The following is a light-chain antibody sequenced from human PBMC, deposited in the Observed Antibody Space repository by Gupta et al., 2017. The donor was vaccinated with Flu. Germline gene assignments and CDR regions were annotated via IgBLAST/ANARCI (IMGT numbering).Light chain of an antibody. CDR3: GSYGAVGV. J-gene: IGLJ2*01. CDR1: NSDIGAYNY. V-gene: IGLV2-14*01. CDR2: EVS. Sequence: QSALTQPASVSGSPGQSIAISCTGTNSDIGAYNYVSWYQQHPGKAPKLMIYEVSNRPSGVSTRFSGSKSGNTASLTISGLQAEDEADYYCGSYGAVGVCGGGTKV.